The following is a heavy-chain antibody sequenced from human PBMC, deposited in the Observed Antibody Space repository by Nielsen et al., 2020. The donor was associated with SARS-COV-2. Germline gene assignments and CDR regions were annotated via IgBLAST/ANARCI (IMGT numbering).Heavy chain of an antibody. Sequence: LSLTCAASGFTFSSYSMNWVRQAPGKGLEWVSVLYADGSSTYYADSVKGRFTISRDNSKDTLYLQMDSLRADDTAVYYCAKGVPYSNVDLWGRGTLVTVSS. CDR3: AKGVPYSNVDL. CDR2: LYADGSST. V-gene: IGHV3-23*03. J-gene: IGHJ2*01. D-gene: IGHD1-26*01. CDR1: GFTFSSYS.